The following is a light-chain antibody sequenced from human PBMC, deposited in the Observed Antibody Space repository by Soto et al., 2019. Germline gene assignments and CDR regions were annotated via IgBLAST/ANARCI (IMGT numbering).Light chain of an antibody. CDR1: SSNIGNNY. Sequence: QSVLTQPPSVSAAPGQKVTISCSGSSSNIGNNYVSWYQQLPGTAPKLLIYENNKRPSGIPDRFSGSKSGTSATLGITGLQTWDEADYYCGTWDSSLSVYVFGTGTKVTVL. J-gene: IGLJ1*01. V-gene: IGLV1-51*02. CDR3: GTWDSSLSVYV. CDR2: ENN.